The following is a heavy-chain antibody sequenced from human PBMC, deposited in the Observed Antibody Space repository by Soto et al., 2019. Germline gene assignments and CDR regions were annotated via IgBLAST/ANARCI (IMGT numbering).Heavy chain of an antibody. D-gene: IGHD3-22*01. Sequence: PGGSLRLSCAASGFTFSSYAMSWVRQAPGKGLVWVSRINSDGSTTMYADSVKGRFTISRDNAKNTLYLQMNSLRAEDTAVYYCAKKSSGNSYFYFDYWGQGTLVPVSS. CDR2: INSDGSTT. J-gene: IGHJ4*02. CDR3: AKKSSGNSYFYFDY. CDR1: GFTFSSYA. V-gene: IGHV3-74*03.